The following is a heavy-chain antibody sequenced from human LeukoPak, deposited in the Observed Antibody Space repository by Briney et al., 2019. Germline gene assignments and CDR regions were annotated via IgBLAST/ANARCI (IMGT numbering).Heavy chain of an antibody. CDR1: GYTFTSYA. Sequence: ASVKVSCKASGYTFTSYAMNWVRQAPGQGLEWMGWINTNTGNPTYAQGFTGRFVFSLDTSVSTAYLQISSLKAEDTAVYYCARDRKGRIIMVRGAHNWFDPWGQGTLVTVSS. CDR2: INTNTGNP. D-gene: IGHD3-10*01. CDR3: ARDRKGRIIMVRGAHNWFDP. V-gene: IGHV7-4-1*02. J-gene: IGHJ5*02.